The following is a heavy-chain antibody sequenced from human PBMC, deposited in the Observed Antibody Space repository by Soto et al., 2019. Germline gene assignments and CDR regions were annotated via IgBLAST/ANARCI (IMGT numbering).Heavy chain of an antibody. Sequence: GGSLRLSCAASGFTFSSYAMSWVRQAPGKGLEWVSAISGSGGSTYYADSVKGRFTISRDNSKNTLYLQMNSLRAEDTAVYYCAKGSLIGTIFGVVIMARYYYYGMDVWGQGTTVTVSS. CDR3: AKGSLIGTIFGVVIMARYYYYGMDV. CDR2: ISGSGGST. D-gene: IGHD3-3*01. J-gene: IGHJ6*02. CDR1: GFTFSSYA. V-gene: IGHV3-23*01.